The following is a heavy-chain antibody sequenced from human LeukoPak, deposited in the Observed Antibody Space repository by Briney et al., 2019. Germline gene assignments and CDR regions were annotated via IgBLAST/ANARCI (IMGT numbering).Heavy chain of an antibody. D-gene: IGHD2-2*02. CDR3: ARTWLGYCSSTSCYTGKYYYYYYYMDV. V-gene: IGHV1-18*04. Sequence: ASVKVSCKASGYTFTGYYMHWVRQAPGQGLEWMGWISAYNGNTNYAQKLQGRVTMTTDTSTSTAYMELRSLRSDDTAVYYCARTWLGYCSSTSCYTGKYYYYYYYMDVWGKGTTVTVSS. CDR2: ISAYNGNT. J-gene: IGHJ6*03. CDR1: GYTFTGYY.